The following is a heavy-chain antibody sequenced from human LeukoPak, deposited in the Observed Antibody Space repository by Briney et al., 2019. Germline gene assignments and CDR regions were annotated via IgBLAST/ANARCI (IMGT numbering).Heavy chain of an antibody. CDR3: ARVSYSSSWHDGY. V-gene: IGHV1-69*01. J-gene: IGHJ4*02. Sequence: SVKVSCKASGGTFSSYAISWVRQAPGQGLEWMGGIIPIFGTANYAQKFQGRVTITADESTSTAYMELSSLRSEGTAVYYCARVSYSSSWHDGYWGQGTLVTVSS. CDR2: IIPIFGTA. CDR1: GGTFSSYA. D-gene: IGHD6-13*01.